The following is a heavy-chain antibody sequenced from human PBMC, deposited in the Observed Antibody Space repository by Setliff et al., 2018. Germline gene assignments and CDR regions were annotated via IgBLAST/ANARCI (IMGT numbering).Heavy chain of an antibody. D-gene: IGHD3-10*01. CDR1: GFSVSDNY. CDR2: IYSGGTT. V-gene: IGHV3-66*01. CDR3: ARDHAYGSRFYYYYYGMDV. J-gene: IGHJ6*02. Sequence: PGGSLRLSCAASGFSVSDNYMNWVRQAPGKGLEWVSVIYSGGTTYYADSVKGRFTISRDNSKNTLYLQMNSLRAEDTAMYYCARDHAYGSRFYYYYYGMDVWGQGTTVTVSS.